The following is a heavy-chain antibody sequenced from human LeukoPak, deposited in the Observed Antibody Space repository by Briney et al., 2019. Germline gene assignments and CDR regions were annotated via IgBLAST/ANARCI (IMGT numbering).Heavy chain of an antibody. D-gene: IGHD6-6*01. J-gene: IGHJ4*02. CDR2: IYYSGST. CDR3: ARDPAPYDSSSHFDY. Sequence: SETLSLTCTVSGGSISSYYWSWIRQPPGKGLEWIGYIYYSGSTNYNPSLKSRVAISVDTSKNQFSLKLSSVTAADTAVYYCARDPAPYDSSSHFDYWGQGTLVTVSS. V-gene: IGHV4-59*01. CDR1: GGSISSYY.